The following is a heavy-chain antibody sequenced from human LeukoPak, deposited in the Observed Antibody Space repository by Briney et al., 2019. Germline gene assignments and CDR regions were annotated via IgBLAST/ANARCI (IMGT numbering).Heavy chain of an antibody. V-gene: IGHV4-34*01. J-gene: IGHJ4*02. D-gene: IGHD3-22*01. Sequence: SETLSLTCAVYGGSFSGYYWSWIRQPPGKGLEWIGEINHSGSTNYNPSLKSRVTISVDTSKNQFSLKLSSVTAADTAVYYCARSWSGYYYPFDYWGQGTLVTVSS. CDR1: GGSFSGYY. CDR2: INHSGST. CDR3: ARSWSGYYYPFDY.